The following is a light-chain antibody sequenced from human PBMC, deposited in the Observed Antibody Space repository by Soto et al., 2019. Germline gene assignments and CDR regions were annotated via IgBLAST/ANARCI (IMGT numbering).Light chain of an antibody. V-gene: IGLV2-23*02. Sequence: QSALTQPASVSGSPGQSITISCTGTSSDVGIYNLVSWYQHHPGKAPKLMIYEVSKRPSGVSNRFSGSKSGNTASLTISGLQAEYEADYYCCSYAGSSTFVVFGGGTQLTVL. J-gene: IGLJ2*01. CDR1: SSDVGIYNL. CDR2: EVS. CDR3: CSYAGSSTFVV.